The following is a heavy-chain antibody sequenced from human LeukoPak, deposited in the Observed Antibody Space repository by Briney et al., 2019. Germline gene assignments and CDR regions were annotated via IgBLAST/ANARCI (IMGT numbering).Heavy chain of an antibody. V-gene: IGHV1-69*01. Sequence: GSSVKVSCKASGGTFSSYAISWVRQAPGQGLEWTGGIIPIFGTANYAQKFQGRVTITADESTSTAYMELSSLRSEDTAVYYCARGYRYDFWSGYYLPNYWGQGTLVTVSS. CDR1: GGTFSSYA. J-gene: IGHJ4*02. D-gene: IGHD3-3*01. CDR3: ARGYRYDFWSGYYLPNY. CDR2: IIPIFGTA.